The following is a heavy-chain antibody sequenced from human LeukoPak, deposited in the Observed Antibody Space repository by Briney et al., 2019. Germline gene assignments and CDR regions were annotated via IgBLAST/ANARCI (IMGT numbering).Heavy chain of an antibody. J-gene: IGHJ4*02. D-gene: IGHD6-19*01. CDR2: ISYDGSNK. CDR3: ARDQAVAGLDY. CDR1: GFTFSSYA. Sequence: GRSLRLSCAASGFTFSSYAMHWVRQAPGKGLEWVAVISYDGSNKYYADSVKGRFTISRDNSKNTLYLQMNSLRAEDTAVYYCARDQAVAGLDYWGQGTLVTVSS. V-gene: IGHV3-30*04.